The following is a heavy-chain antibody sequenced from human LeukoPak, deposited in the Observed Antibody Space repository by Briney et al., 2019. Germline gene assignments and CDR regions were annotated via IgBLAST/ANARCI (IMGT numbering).Heavy chain of an antibody. V-gene: IGHV1-69*05. J-gene: IGHJ4*02. CDR2: IIPIFGTA. CDR3: ARDRIGGYLFDY. D-gene: IGHD5-12*01. Sequence: ASVKVSCKASGGTFSSYAISWVRQAPGQGLEWMGGIIPIFGTANYAQKFQGRVTITTDESTSTAYMELSSLRSEDTAVYYCARDRIGGYLFDYWGQGTLVTVSS. CDR1: GGTFSSYA.